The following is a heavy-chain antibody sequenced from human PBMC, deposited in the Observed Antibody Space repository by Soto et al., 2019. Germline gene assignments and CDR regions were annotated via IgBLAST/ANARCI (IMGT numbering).Heavy chain of an antibody. D-gene: IGHD3-10*01. CDR1: GYTFPDFY. J-gene: IGHJ4*02. CDR3: ARHGFGSLDY. V-gene: IGHV1-2*02. CDR2: LNPKNGDI. Sequence: RASVKVSCKASGYTFPDFYIHWVRQAPGQGLEWMGWLNPKNGDINYAQRFQGRVTLTSDTSISTAYMDLSGLRSDDTARYFCARHGFGSLDYWGQGTLVTVSS.